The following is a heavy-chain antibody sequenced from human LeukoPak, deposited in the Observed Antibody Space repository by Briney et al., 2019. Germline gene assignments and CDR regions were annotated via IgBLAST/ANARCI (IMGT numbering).Heavy chain of an antibody. Sequence: GGSLRLSCAASGFTFSNYGMHWVRQAPGEGLEWVAGISYDGSDKYYADSVKGRFTISRDNSKNTLDLQMNSLRDEDAAVYYCAKVRALEFDYWGQGTLVTVSS. J-gene: IGHJ4*02. CDR2: ISYDGSDK. CDR1: GFTFSNYG. D-gene: IGHD3-3*01. CDR3: AKVRALEFDY. V-gene: IGHV3-30*18.